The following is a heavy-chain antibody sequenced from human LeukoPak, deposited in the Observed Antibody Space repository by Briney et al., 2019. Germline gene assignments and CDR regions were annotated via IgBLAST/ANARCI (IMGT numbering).Heavy chain of an antibody. D-gene: IGHD4-17*01. CDR3: ARFSPDENHGDYAFDY. CDR2: MNPNSGDS. J-gene: IGHJ4*02. CDR1: GYTFTNYD. V-gene: IGHV1-8*01. Sequence: GASVRVSCKASGYTFTNYDINWVRQTTGQGLQWIGWMNPNSGDSGYAQELQSRVTMTRDTSISTAYMELSSLTFEDTALYFCARFSPDENHGDYAFDYWGQGTPVTVSS.